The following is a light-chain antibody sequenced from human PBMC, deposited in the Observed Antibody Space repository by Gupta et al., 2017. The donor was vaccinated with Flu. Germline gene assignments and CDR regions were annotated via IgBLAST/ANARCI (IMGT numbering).Light chain of an antibody. CDR3: NSRDSSGSHVV. J-gene: IGLJ2*01. V-gene: IGLV3-19*01. CDR1: SLRSYY. CDR2: GKN. Sequence: SSELTQDPDVSVALGQTVRITCQGDSLRSYYASWYQQKPGQAPILVIYGKNNRPSGIPDRFSGSTSGNTGSLTITGAQADDEADYYCNSRDSSGSHVVFGGGTKLTVL.